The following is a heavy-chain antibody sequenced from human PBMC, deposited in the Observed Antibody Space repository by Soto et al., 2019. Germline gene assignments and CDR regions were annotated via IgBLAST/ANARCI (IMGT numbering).Heavy chain of an antibody. D-gene: IGHD2-21*02. J-gene: IGHJ6*02. CDR1: GGSISSGDYY. CDR2: IYYSGST. V-gene: IGHV4-30-4*01. CDR3: ARDFRALAYCGGDCPQDYYYGMDV. Sequence: PSETLSLTCTVSGGSISSGDYYWSWIRQPPGKGLEWIGYIYYSGSTYYNPSLKSRVTISVDTSKNQFSLKLSSVTAADTAVYYCARDFRALAYCGGDCPQDYYYGMDVWGQGTTVTVSS.